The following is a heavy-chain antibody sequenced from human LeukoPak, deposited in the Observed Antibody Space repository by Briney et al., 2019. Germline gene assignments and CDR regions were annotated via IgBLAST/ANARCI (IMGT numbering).Heavy chain of an antibody. CDR3: ARSIEDYYDSSGFYAY. CDR1: GFTFSTYW. CDR2: INRDESGR. Sequence: GASLRLSCAASGFTFSTYWMHWVRQIPGKGLVWVSCINRDESGRSYADSVKGRFTISRDNAKSTPYLQMNSLRAEDTAVYYCARSIEDYYDSSGFYAYWGQGTLVTVSS. V-gene: IGHV3-74*01. J-gene: IGHJ4*02. D-gene: IGHD3-22*01.